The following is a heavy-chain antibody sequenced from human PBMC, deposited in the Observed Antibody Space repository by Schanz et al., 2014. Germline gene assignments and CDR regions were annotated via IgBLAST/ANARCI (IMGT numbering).Heavy chain of an antibody. CDR3: ARTGGSGDYYKRPFDY. CDR2: INPNGGST. Sequence: QVQLVQSGPEVKKPGASVKVSCKASGYTFTDYYIHWVRQAPGQGPEWMGRINPNGGSTRYTEKFEGMVTMTTDSSISTVYMELTSLKSDDVAVYYCARTGGSGDYYKRPFDYWGQGTLVTVSS. D-gene: IGHD3-10*01. J-gene: IGHJ4*02. CDR1: GYTFTDYY. V-gene: IGHV1-2*06.